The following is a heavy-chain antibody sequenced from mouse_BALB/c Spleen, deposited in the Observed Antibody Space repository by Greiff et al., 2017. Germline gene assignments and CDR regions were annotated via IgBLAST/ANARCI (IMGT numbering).Heavy chain of an antibody. CDR2: ISSGGSYT. CDR1: GFTFSSYA. J-gene: IGHJ3*01. V-gene: IGHV5-9-3*01. Sequence: EVQLVESGGGLVKPGGSLKLSCAASGFTFSSYAMSWVRQTPEKRLEWVATISSGGSYTYYPDSVKGRFTISRDNAKNTLYLQMSSLRSEDTAMYYCAYYGITGAFAYWGQGTLVTVSA. CDR3: AYYGITGAFAY. D-gene: IGHD1-1*01.